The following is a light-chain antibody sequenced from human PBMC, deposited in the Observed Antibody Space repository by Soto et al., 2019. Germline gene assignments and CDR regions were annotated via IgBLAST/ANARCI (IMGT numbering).Light chain of an antibody. CDR1: QSVLYSSNNKNF. CDR3: QQYYRSPFT. J-gene: IGKJ2*01. V-gene: IGKV4-1*01. Sequence: DIVMAQSPDSLAVSLGERATINCKSSQSVLYSSNNKNFLAWYQRKPGQPPKLLIYWASTRESGVRDRFSGGGSGTEFNLTISNLRAEDVALYYCQQYYRSPFTFGQGTKLQIK. CDR2: WAS.